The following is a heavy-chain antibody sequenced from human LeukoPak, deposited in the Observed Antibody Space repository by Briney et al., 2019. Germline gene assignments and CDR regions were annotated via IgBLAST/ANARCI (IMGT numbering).Heavy chain of an antibody. CDR2: INPSGGST. CDR1: GYTFTGYY. D-gene: IGHD6-13*01. CDR3: ARDLAADGRVPDY. J-gene: IGHJ4*02. V-gene: IGHV1-46*01. Sequence: ASVNVSCKASGYTFTGYYMHWVRQAPGQGLEWMGIINPSGGSTSYAQKFQGRVTMTRDMSTSTVYMELSSLRSEDTAVYYCARDLAADGRVPDYWGQGTLVTVSS.